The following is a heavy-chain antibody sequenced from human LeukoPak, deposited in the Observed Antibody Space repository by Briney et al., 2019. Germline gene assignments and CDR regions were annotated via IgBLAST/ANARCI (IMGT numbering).Heavy chain of an antibody. J-gene: IGHJ4*02. CDR3: TTDRGYSSSWYDY. CDR1: GFTFSNAW. CDR2: IKSKTDGGTT. Sequence: PGGSLRLSCAASGFTFSNAWMSWVRQAPGKGLEWVGRIKSKTDGGTTDYAAPVKGRFTISRDDSKNTLYLQMNSLKTEDTAVYYCTTDRGYSSSWYDYWGQGTLVTVSS. V-gene: IGHV3-15*01. D-gene: IGHD6-13*01.